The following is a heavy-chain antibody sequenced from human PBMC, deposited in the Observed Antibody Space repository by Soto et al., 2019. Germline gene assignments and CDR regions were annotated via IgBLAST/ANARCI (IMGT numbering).Heavy chain of an antibody. V-gene: IGHV1-3*01. D-gene: IGHD6-6*01. CDR3: ARDLRSIAARPGDY. CDR1: GYTFTSYA. J-gene: IGHJ4*02. CDR2: INAGNGNT. Sequence: GASVKVSCKASGYTFTSYAMHWVRQAPGQRLEWMGWINAGNGNTKYSQKFQGRVTITRDTSASTAYMELSSLRSEDTAVYYCARDLRSIAARPGDYWGQGTLVTVSS.